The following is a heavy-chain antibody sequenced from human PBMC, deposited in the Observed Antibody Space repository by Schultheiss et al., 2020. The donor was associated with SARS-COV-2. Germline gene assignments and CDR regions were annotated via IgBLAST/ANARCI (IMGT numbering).Heavy chain of an antibody. Sequence: SQTLSLTCSVSGGSISSGGYYWSWIRQHPGKGLEWIGYIYYSGSTYYNPSLKSRVTISVDTSKNQFSLKLSSVTAADTAVYYCARGAGRSAPADYYYGMDVWGQGTTVTVSS. V-gene: IGHV4-31*03. CDR3: ARGAGRSAPADYYYGMDV. CDR1: GGSISSGGYY. CDR2: IYYSGST. D-gene: IGHD1-26*01. J-gene: IGHJ6*02.